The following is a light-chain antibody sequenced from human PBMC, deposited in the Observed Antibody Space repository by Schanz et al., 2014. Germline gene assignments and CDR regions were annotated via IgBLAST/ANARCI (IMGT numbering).Light chain of an antibody. J-gene: IGKJ4*01. Sequence: EIVLTQSPGTLSLSPGERAILSCRASQGVSGNLAWYQQKPGQAPRLLIYGASTRATGIPARFSGSGSGTDFTLTISTLQPEDFATYYCQQYYSTLVTFGGGTRVE. CDR1: QGVSGN. V-gene: IGKV3D-15*01. CDR2: GAS. CDR3: QQYYSTLVT.